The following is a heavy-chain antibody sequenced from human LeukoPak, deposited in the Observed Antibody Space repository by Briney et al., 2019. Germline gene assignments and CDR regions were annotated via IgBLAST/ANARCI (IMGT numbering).Heavy chain of an antibody. Sequence: SETLSLTCAVYGGSFSGYYWSWIRRPPGKGLEWIGEINHSGSTNYSPSLKSRVTISVDTSKNQFSLKLSSVTAADTAVYYRARDRDYPNAFDIWGQGTMVTVSS. CDR2: INHSGST. V-gene: IGHV4-34*01. CDR1: GGSFSGYY. J-gene: IGHJ3*02. CDR3: ARDRDYPNAFDI. D-gene: IGHD4-17*01.